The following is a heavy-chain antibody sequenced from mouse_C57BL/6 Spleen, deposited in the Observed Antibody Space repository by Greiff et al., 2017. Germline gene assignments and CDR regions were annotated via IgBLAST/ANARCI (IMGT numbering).Heavy chain of an antibody. CDR3: ARDRRYYYGSSLDY. V-gene: IGHV5-4*01. J-gene: IGHJ2*01. CDR1: GFTFSSYA. CDR2: ISDGGSYT. Sequence: EVMLVESGGGLVKPGGSLKLSCAASGFTFSSYAMSWVRQTPEKRLEWVATISDGGSYTYYPDNVKGRFTSSRDNAKNNLYLQMSHLKSEDTAMYYCARDRRYYYGSSLDYCGQGTTRTVSS. D-gene: IGHD1-1*01.